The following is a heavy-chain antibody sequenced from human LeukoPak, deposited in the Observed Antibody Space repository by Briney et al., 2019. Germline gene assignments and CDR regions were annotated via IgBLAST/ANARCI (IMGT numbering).Heavy chain of an antibody. CDR3: ATEGVYGDHSVYFDY. D-gene: IGHD4-17*01. J-gene: IGHJ4*02. CDR2: FDPEDGET. V-gene: IGHV1-24*01. Sequence: ASVKVSCKVSGYTLTELSMHWVRRAPGKGLEWMGGFDPEDGETIYAQKFQGRVTMTEDTSTDTAYMELSSLRSEDTAVYYCATEGVYGDHSVYFDYWGQGTLVTVSS. CDR1: GYTLTELS.